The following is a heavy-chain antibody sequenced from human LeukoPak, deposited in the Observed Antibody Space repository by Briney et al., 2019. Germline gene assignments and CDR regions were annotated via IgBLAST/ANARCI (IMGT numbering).Heavy chain of an antibody. D-gene: IGHD5-24*01. V-gene: IGHV3-7*05. CDR3: ARASDPWLQLT. J-gene: IGHJ5*02. Sequence: GGSLRLSCAASGFTFSSYAMNWVRQAPGKGLEWVGNIKQDGSEKRYADSVRGRFSISRDNAQTSLYLQMNSLRAEDTAVYYCARASDPWLQLTWGQGTLVTVSS. CDR1: GFTFSSYA. CDR2: IKQDGSEK.